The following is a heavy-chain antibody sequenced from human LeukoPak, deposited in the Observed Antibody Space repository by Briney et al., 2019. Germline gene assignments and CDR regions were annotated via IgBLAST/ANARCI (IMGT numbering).Heavy chain of an antibody. Sequence: PGRSLTLSCAASGFTFSSYGMHWVRQAPGKGLEWVAVISYDGSNKYYADSVKGRFTISRDNSKNTLYLQMNSLRAEDTAVYYCAKDRGYQKYYYYGMDVWGKGTTVTVSS. V-gene: IGHV3-30*18. CDR2: ISYDGSNK. D-gene: IGHD2-2*01. CDR1: GFTFSSYG. J-gene: IGHJ6*04. CDR3: AKDRGYQKYYYYGMDV.